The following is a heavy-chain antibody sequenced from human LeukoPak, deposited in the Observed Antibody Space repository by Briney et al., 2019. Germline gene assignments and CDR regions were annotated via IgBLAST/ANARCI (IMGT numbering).Heavy chain of an antibody. CDR3: ARVALYYFDY. Sequence: PSETLSLTCAVYGGSFSGYYWSWIRQPPGKGLEWIGEINHSGSTNYNPSLKSRVTISVDTSKNQFSLKLSSVTAADTAVYYCARVALYYFDYWGQGTLVTVSS. V-gene: IGHV4-34*01. CDR1: GGSFSGYY. J-gene: IGHJ4*02. CDR2: INHSGST.